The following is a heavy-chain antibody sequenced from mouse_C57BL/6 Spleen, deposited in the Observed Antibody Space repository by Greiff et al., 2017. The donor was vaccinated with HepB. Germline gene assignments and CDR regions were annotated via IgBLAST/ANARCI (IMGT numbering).Heavy chain of an antibody. Sequence: EVKLVESGGGLVKPGGSLKLSCAASGFTFSDYGMHWVRQAPEKGLEWVAYISSGSSTIYYADTVKGRFTISRDNAKNTLFLQMTSLRSEDTAMYYCARAIYDGYYPYAMDYWGQGTSVTVSS. CDR3: ARAIYDGYYPYAMDY. V-gene: IGHV5-17*01. D-gene: IGHD2-3*01. J-gene: IGHJ4*01. CDR1: GFTFSDYG. CDR2: ISSGSSTI.